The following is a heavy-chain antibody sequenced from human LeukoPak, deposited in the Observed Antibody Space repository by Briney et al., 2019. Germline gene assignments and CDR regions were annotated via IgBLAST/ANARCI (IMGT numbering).Heavy chain of an antibody. CDR1: GYSISSGYY. V-gene: IGHV4-38-2*01. Sequence: PSETLSLTCAVSGYSISSGYYWGWLGHPPGTGLEWIGSINHSGNTYCNPALKSRVAISIDTSKNDFSLKVTSVTAADTAEYFCARQDTAMVKGWFDPWGQGTLVTVSS. CDR3: ARQDTAMVKGWFDP. CDR2: INHSGNT. D-gene: IGHD5-18*01. J-gene: IGHJ5*02.